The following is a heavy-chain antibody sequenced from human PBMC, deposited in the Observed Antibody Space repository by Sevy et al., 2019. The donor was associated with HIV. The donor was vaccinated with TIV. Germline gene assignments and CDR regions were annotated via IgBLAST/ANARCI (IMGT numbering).Heavy chain of an antibody. CDR1: GYTFTSYG. CDR2: ISAYNGNT. J-gene: IGHJ6*02. D-gene: IGHD4-17*01. Sequence: ASVKVSCKASGYTFTSYGISWVRQAPGQGLEWMGWISAYNGNTNYALKLQGRVTMTTDTSTSTAYMELRSLRSDDTAVYYCARGVNGDYILYYYYGMDVWGQGTTVTVSS. V-gene: IGHV1-18*01. CDR3: ARGVNGDYILYYYYGMDV.